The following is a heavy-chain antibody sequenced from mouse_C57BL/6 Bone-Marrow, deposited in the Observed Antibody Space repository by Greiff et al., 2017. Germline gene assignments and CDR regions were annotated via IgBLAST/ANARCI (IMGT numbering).Heavy chain of an antibody. D-gene: IGHD1-1*01. CDR1: GFNINDDY. Sequence: VQPQQSGAELVRPGASVKLSCTASGFNINDDYMHWVKQRPEQGLEWIGWIDPENGDTEYVSKFQGKATITADTSSNTAYLQLSNLTSEDTAVYCCTYYYGSSEVYFDYWGQGTTLTVTS. J-gene: IGHJ2*01. CDR2: IDPENGDT. CDR3: TYYYGSSEVYFDY. V-gene: IGHV14-4*01.